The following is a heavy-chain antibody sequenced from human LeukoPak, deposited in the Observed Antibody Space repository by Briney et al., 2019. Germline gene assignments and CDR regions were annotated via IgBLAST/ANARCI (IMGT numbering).Heavy chain of an antibody. D-gene: IGHD3-10*01. CDR3: GRDYYYGTSAPYNFGIDV. J-gene: IGHJ6*02. CDR1: GYTLTKYG. Sequence: GASVKVSCEASGYTLTKYGISWVRQAPGQGPEWMGWISGYNGNTNYAQKFRGRVTMTTDTSTSTAYMELRDLKSDDTAVYYCGRDYYYGTSAPYNFGIDVWGQGTTVTVSS. CDR2: ISGYNGNT. V-gene: IGHV1-18*04.